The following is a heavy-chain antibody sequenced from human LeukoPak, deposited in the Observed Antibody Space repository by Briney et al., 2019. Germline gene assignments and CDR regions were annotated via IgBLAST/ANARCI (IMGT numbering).Heavy chain of an antibody. D-gene: IGHD3-22*01. J-gene: IGHJ4*02. Sequence: SETLSLTCAVYGGSFSGYYWSWIRQPPGKGLEWIGEINHSGSTNYNPSLKSRVTISVDTSKNHFSLKLSSVTAADTAVYYCARGRRYYDSSGYYYYFDYWGQGTLVTVSS. CDR3: ARGRRYYDSSGYYYYFDY. CDR1: GGSFSGYY. CDR2: INHSGST. V-gene: IGHV4-34*01.